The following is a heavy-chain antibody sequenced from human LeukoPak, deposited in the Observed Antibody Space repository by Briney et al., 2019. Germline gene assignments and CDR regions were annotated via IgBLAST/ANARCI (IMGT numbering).Heavy chain of an antibody. V-gene: IGHV1-69*04. J-gene: IGHJ6*02. CDR1: GYTFTSYD. CDR3: ARPQLSYYDSLMDV. D-gene: IGHD3-3*01. Sequence: SVKVSCKASGYTFTSYDINWVRQAPGQGPEWMGRIIPIIGITNYAQKFQGRVTITADRSTNTAYMELSSLRSEDTAVYYCARPQLSYYDSLMDVWGQGTTVIVSS. CDR2: IIPIIGIT.